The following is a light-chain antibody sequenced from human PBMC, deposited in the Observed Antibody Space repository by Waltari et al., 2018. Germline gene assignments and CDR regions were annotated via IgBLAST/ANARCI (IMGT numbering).Light chain of an antibody. CDR1: QVINSA. CDR2: DAP. V-gene: IGKV1-13*02. CDR3: QQFKSYPRT. J-gene: IGKJ5*01. Sequence: AIQLTQPPSSLSASVGARVTLTCRASQVINSALAWYQQRPGKPPKLLICDAPSLESGVPSRFSGSGSGTDFTLTISSLQPEDFATYYCQQFKSYPRTFGQGTRLE.